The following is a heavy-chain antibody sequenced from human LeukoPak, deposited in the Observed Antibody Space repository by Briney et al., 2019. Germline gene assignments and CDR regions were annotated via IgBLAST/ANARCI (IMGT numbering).Heavy chain of an antibody. D-gene: IGHD1-26*01. CDR3: ARVRIVGATEVYYYYYMDV. J-gene: IGHJ6*03. CDR2: IIPIFGTA. Sequence: ASVKVSCKASGGTFSSYAISWVRQAPGQGLEWMGGIIPIFGTANYAQKFQGRVTITTDESTSTAYMELSSLRSEDTAVYYCARVRIVGATEVYYYYYMDVWGKGTTVTVSS. CDR1: GGTFSSYA. V-gene: IGHV1-69*05.